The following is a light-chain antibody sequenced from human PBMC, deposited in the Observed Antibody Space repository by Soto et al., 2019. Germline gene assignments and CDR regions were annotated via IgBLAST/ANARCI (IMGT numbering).Light chain of an antibody. V-gene: IGKV3-20*01. J-gene: IGKJ1*01. CDR1: QSVSSTY. CDR2: SAS. CDR3: QQYGSSPRT. Sequence: ELVLTQSPVTLSLSPGEMATLSCRASQSVSSTYLAWYQQKPGQAPRLLIYSASSRATGIPDRFSGSGSGTDFTLTISRLETEDFAVYYCQQYGSSPRTFGQGTKVDIK.